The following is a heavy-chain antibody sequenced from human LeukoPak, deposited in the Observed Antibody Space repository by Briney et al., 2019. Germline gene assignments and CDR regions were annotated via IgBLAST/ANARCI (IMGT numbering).Heavy chain of an antibody. Sequence: KPSETLSLTCTVSGGSITSSTYYWGWIRQPPGKGLEWIGSIYYSGSTNYNPSLKSRVTISVDTSKNQFSLKLSSVTAADTAVYYCARGCWGLQPFWDYYYMDVWGKGTTVTVSS. V-gene: IGHV4-39*07. CDR2: IYYSGST. CDR1: GGSITSSTYY. J-gene: IGHJ6*03. CDR3: ARGCWGLQPFWDYYYMDV. D-gene: IGHD4-11*01.